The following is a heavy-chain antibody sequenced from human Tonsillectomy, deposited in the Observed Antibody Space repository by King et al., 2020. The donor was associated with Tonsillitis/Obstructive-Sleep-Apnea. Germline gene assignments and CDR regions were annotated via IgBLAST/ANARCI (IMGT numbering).Heavy chain of an antibody. J-gene: IGHJ6*03. CDR2: IYWDDDK. CDR1: GFSLSTSGVG. D-gene: IGHD6-6*01. CDR3: AHRRSIAALLYYYYMDV. V-gene: IGHV2-5*02. Sequence: TLKESGPTLVKPTQTLTLTCTFSGFSLSTSGVGVGWIRQPPGKALEWLALIYWDDDKRYSPSLKSRLTITKDTSKNQVVMTMTNMDPVDTASYYCAHRRSIAALLYYYYMDVWGKGTTVTVSS.